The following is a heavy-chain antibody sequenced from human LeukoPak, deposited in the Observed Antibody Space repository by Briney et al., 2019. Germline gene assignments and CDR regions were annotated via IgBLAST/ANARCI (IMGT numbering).Heavy chain of an antibody. V-gene: IGHV3-30*02. CDR2: IRYDGSSK. Sequence: GGSLRLSCVASGFTFSSYGMHWVRQAPGKGLEWMAFIRYDGSSKYYADSVKGRFTISRDNSKNTLYLQMNSLRAEDTAVYYCATRPYCSSTTCYSSFDYWGQGTLVTASS. CDR3: ATRPYCSSTTCYSSFDY. J-gene: IGHJ4*02. CDR1: GFTFSSYG. D-gene: IGHD2-2*01.